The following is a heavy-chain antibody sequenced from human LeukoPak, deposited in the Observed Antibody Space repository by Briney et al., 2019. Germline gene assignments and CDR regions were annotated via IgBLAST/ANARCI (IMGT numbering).Heavy chain of an antibody. CDR3: VRYFTAVAPTLRLDY. CDR1: GFTVSSNY. D-gene: IGHD6-19*01. V-gene: IGHV3-53*01. J-gene: IGHJ4*02. Sequence: GGSLRLSCAASGFTVSSNYMSWVRQAPGKGLEWVSVIYSGGSTYYADSVKGRFTISRDNSKNTLYLQMNSLRVEDTAVYHCVRYFTAVAPTLRLDYWGQGTLVTVSS. CDR2: IYSGGST.